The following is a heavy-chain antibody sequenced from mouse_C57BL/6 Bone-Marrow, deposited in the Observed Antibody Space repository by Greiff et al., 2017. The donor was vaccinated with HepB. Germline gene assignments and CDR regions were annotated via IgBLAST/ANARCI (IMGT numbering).Heavy chain of an antibody. CDR3: ASIGAITTVVENYFDY. CDR1: GFNIKDYY. D-gene: IGHD1-1*01. V-gene: IGHV14-2*01. CDR2: IDPEDGET. Sequence: EVKLMESGAELVKPGASVKLSCTASGFNIKDYYMHWVKQRTEQGLEWIGRIDPEDGETKYAPKFQGKATITADTSSNTAYLQLSSLTSEDTAVYYCASIGAITTVVENYFDYWGQGTTLTVSS. J-gene: IGHJ2*01.